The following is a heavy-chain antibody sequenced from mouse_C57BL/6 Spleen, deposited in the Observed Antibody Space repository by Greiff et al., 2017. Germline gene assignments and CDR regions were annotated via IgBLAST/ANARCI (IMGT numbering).Heavy chain of an antibody. CDR1: GYTFTSYW. D-gene: IGHD2-3*01. CDR3: ARWGGYSAWFAY. Sequence: QVHVKQPGAELVMPGASVKLSCKASGYTFTSYWMNWVKQRPGQGLEWIGEIDPSDSYTNYNQKFKGKSTLTVDKSSSIAYMKLSSLTSEDSAVYYCARWGGYSAWFAYWGQGTLVTVSA. CDR2: IDPSDSYT. V-gene: IGHV1-69*01. J-gene: IGHJ3*01.